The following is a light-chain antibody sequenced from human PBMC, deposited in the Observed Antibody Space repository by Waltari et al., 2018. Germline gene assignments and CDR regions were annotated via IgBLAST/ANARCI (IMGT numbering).Light chain of an antibody. J-gene: IGKJ4*01. Sequence: DIVMTQSPDSLAVSLGERATINCKSSQSVLYSSNNKNYLAWYQQKPGQPPKLLIYWASTRESGVPDRFSGRGSGTDFTLTISSLQAEDVAVYYCQQYYSTPLPFGGGTKVEIK. CDR2: WAS. CDR1: QSVLYSSNNKNY. V-gene: IGKV4-1*01. CDR3: QQYYSTPLP.